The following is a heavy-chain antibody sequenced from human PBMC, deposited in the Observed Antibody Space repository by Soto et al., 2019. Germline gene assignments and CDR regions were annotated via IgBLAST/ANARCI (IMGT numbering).Heavy chain of an antibody. CDR2: ISAYNGNT. CDR3: ASDRALELGDY. J-gene: IGHJ4*02. Sequence: QVQLVQSGAEVKKPGASVKVSCKASGYTFTTYGISWVRQAPGQGLEWMGWISAYNGNTNNAQKLRGRVTMTTDTSTSTAYTELRSLRADATAVYYWASDRALELGDYWGQGTLVTVSS. D-gene: IGHD1-26*01. CDR1: GYTFTTYG. V-gene: IGHV1-18*01.